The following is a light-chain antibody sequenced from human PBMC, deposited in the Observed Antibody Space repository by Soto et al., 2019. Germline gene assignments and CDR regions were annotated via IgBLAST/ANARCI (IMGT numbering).Light chain of an antibody. CDR3: QQTNTFPYT. V-gene: IGKV1-12*01. CDR2: EAS. CDR1: RSVSSW. J-gene: IGKJ2*01. Sequence: DIQMTQSPSSVSASVGDRVTITCRASRSVSSWLVWYQQKPGKAPKFLIYEASTLQSGVPSRFSGSGSGTDFTLTISSLQPEDFATYYCQQTNTFPYTFGQGTKVDIK.